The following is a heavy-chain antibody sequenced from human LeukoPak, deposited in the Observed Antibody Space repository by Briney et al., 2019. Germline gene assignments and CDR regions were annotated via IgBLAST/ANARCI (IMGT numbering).Heavy chain of an antibody. V-gene: IGHV3-33*08. D-gene: IGHD2-15*01. CDR1: GFTFSNFG. CDR3: ARDRIGKYSIDY. J-gene: IGHJ4*02. CDR2: ISDNGRRT. Sequence: PGGSLRLSCAASGFTFSNFGLNWVRQAPGKGLEWVAFISDNGRRTYYLESVKGLFTISGDDSKNTLYLQMNSLRVEDTAVYYCARDRIGKYSIDYWGQGTLVTVSS.